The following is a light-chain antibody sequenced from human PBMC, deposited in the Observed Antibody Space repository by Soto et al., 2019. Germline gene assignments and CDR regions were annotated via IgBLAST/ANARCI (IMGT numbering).Light chain of an antibody. Sequence: EIVLTQSPGTLFLSPGERATLSCRASQSVSSSYLAWYQQKLGQAPRLLIYGASTRATGIPDRFSGSGSGTDFTLTISRLEPEDFAVYYCQQYGGSPLYTFGQGTKLEIK. V-gene: IGKV3-20*01. CDR1: QSVSSSY. CDR2: GAS. J-gene: IGKJ2*01. CDR3: QQYGGSPLYT.